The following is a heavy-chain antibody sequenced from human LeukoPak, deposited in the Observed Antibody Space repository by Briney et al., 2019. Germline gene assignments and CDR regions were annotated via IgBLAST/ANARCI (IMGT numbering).Heavy chain of an antibody. CDR3: ATVLGYCSSTSCYRYMDV. V-gene: IGHV4-4*07. J-gene: IGHJ6*03. CDR1: GGSISSYY. D-gene: IGHD2-2*01. Sequence: KPSETLSLTCTVSGGSISSYYWSWIRQPAGKGLEWTGRIYTSGSTNYNPSLKSRVTISVDKSKNQFSLKLSSVTAADTAVYYCATVLGYCSSTSCYRYMDVWGKGTTITVSS. CDR2: IYTSGST.